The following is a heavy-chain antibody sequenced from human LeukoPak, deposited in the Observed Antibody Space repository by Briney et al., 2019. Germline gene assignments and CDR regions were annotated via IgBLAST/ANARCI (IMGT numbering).Heavy chain of an antibody. CDR3: AKDPVAGLNFDY. CDR2: ITGGGDTT. Sequence: GGSLRLSCEASGFAFSSYVMSWVRQAPGKGLEWVSTITGGGDTTYYADSVKGRFTISRDNSKNTLYLQMNSLRAEDTAVYYCAKDPVAGLNFDYWGQGTLVTVSS. CDR1: GFAFSSYV. V-gene: IGHV3-23*01. J-gene: IGHJ4*02. D-gene: IGHD6-19*01.